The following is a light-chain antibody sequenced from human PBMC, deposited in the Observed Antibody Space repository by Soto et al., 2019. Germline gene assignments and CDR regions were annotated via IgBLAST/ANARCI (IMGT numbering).Light chain of an antibody. V-gene: IGLV1-40*01. CDR2: GNS. CDR1: SSNIGAGYD. J-gene: IGLJ1*01. CDR3: QSYDSSLSGYV. Sequence: QSALTQPPSVSGAPGQRVTISCTGSSSNIGAGYDVHWYQQLPGTAPKLLIYGNSNRPSGVPDRFSGSKSGTPASLAITGVQAEDGADYYCQSYDSSLSGYVFGAGTKVTVL.